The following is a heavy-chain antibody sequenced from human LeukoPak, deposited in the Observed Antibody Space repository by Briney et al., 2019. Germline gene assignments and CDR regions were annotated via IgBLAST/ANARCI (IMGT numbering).Heavy chain of an antibody. CDR3: ARELRRITLVTPLDY. D-gene: IGHD4-23*01. CDR2: INPNSGDT. V-gene: IGHV1-2*02. Sequence: ASVTVSCKASGYTFNGYYTHWVRQAPGQGLEWMGWINPNSGDTNYAQKFQGRVTMTRDTSINTAYMELSRLRSDDTAVYYCARELRRITLVTPLDYWGQGTLVTVSS. J-gene: IGHJ4*02. CDR1: GYTFNGYY.